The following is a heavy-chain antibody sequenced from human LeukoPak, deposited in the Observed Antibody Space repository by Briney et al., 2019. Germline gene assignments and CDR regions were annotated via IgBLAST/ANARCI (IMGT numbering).Heavy chain of an antibody. Sequence: SETLSLTCTVSGGSISSSSYYWGWTRQPPGKGLEWIGSIYYSGSTYYHPSLKSRVTISVDTSKNQFSLKLSSVTAADTAVYYCARGHSYGSLYFDYWGQGTLVTVSS. CDR3: ARGHSYGSLYFDY. V-gene: IGHV4-39*07. CDR1: GGSISSSSYY. J-gene: IGHJ4*02. CDR2: IYYSGST. D-gene: IGHD5-18*01.